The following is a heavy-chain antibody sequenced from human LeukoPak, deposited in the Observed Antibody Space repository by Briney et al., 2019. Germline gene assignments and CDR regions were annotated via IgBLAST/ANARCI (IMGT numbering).Heavy chain of an antibody. CDR3: ARDLIAVVGAEYFQH. J-gene: IGHJ1*01. V-gene: IGHV4-4*07. D-gene: IGHD3-22*01. CDR2: IYTSGST. Sequence: PSETLSLTCTVSGGSMSSYYWTWIRQPAGKGLEWIGRIYTSGSTNYNPSLKSRVTMSLDTSNNQFSLKLSSVTAADTAVYFCARDLIAVVGAEYFQHWGQGTLVTVSS. CDR1: GGSMSSYY.